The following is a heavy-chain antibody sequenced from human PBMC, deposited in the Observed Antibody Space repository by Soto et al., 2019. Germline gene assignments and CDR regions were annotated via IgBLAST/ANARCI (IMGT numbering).Heavy chain of an antibody. D-gene: IGHD3-3*01. Sequence: EVQLLESGGTLVQPGGAVRLSRGASWFPVKQYALTLVRRGPGKGLDGVSSIRAWDGTTYYPESVMGRFTISRDPSRNTVFLQMNSLRAEDTAVYYCARRRGVISQNWFDSWGQGTLVSVSS. CDR1: WFPVKQYA. CDR2: IRAWDGTT. J-gene: IGHJ5*01. V-gene: IGHV3-23*01. CDR3: ARRRGVISQNWFDS.